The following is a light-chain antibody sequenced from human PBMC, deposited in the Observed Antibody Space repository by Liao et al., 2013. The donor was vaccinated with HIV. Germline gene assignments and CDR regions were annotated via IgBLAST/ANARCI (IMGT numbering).Light chain of an antibody. V-gene: IGLV3-1*01. CDR2: QGT. CDR1: YIRGKN. Sequence: SYVVTQPPSVSVAPGKTATITCGGHYIRGKNVHWYQQKPGQSPVLVIYQGTKRPSGIPERFSGSNSGNTATLTISGTQAVDEADYYCQAWDSTTVVFGGGTKVTVL. CDR3: QAWDSTTVV. J-gene: IGLJ2*01.